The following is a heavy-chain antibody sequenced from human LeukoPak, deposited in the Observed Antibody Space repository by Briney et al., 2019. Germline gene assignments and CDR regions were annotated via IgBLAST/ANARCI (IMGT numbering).Heavy chain of an antibody. CDR3: ARDHHRRYYDDQARDTFDI. Sequence: ASVKVSCKASGGTFSSYAISWVRQAPGQGLEWMGGIIPIFGTANYAQKFQGRVTITADESTSTAYMELSSLRSEDTAVYYCARDHHRRYYDDQARDTFDIWGQGTMVTVSS. CDR1: GGTFSSYA. CDR2: IIPIFGTA. D-gene: IGHD3-22*01. J-gene: IGHJ3*02. V-gene: IGHV1-69*13.